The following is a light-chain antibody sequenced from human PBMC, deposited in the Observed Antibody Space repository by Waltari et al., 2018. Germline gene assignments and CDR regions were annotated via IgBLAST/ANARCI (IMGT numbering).Light chain of an antibody. CDR1: SSDVGGYNY. CDR3: CSYAGRYTWV. V-gene: IGLV2-11*01. Sequence: QSALTQPHSVSGSPGQSVTISCTGTSSDVGGYNYVSWYQQHPGKAPKFMIYDVSKRPSGVPDRCSGSKSGNTASLTISGLQAEDEADYYCCSYAGRYTWVFGGGTKLTVL. J-gene: IGLJ3*02. CDR2: DVS.